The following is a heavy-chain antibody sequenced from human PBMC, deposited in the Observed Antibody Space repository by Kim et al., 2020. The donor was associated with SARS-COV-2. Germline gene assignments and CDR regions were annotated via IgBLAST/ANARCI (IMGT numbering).Heavy chain of an antibody. CDR3: AVSLLFTFGY. CDR2: IYSGGST. CDR1: GFTVSSNY. J-gene: IGHJ4*02. D-gene: IGHD2-15*01. V-gene: IGHV3-66*01. Sequence: GGSLRLSCAASGFTVSSNYMSWVRQAPGKGLELVSVIYSGGSTYYADSVKGRFTISRDNSNNTLYLQMNSLGAEDTAVYYWAVSLLFTFGYWGQGTLVTVSS.